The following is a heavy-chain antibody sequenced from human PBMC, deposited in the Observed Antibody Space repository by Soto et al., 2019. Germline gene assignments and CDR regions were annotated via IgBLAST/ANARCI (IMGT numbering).Heavy chain of an antibody. J-gene: IGHJ4*02. CDR1: GLNFDDFA. D-gene: IGHD3-3*01. V-gene: IGHV3-9*01. CDR3: AKGRYDFWSPYYFDS. CDR2: ITWNSRGL. Sequence: GGSLRLSCVGTGLNFDDFAMHCVRQAPGKGLEWFSGITWNSRGLAYADSVKGRFTISRDNARNSLYLQMDSLRDEDTALYYCAKGRYDFWSPYYFDSWGQGTLVTVSS.